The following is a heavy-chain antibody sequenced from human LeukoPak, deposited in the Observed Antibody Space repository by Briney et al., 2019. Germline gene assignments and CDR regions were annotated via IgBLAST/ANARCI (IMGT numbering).Heavy chain of an antibody. D-gene: IGHD3-16*01. Sequence: GGSLRLSCAASGFTFSDYGMHWVRQAPGKGLEWVAVIWYDGSSIYYADSVKGRFTISRNNSRNTLYLQMNSLRAEDTAVYYCAKLGISDGIDYWGQGTLVTVSS. CDR1: GFTFSDYG. CDR3: AKLGISDGIDY. V-gene: IGHV3-33*06. CDR2: IWYDGSSI. J-gene: IGHJ4*02.